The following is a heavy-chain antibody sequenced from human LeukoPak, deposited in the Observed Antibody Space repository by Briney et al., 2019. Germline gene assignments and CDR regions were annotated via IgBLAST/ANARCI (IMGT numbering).Heavy chain of an antibody. J-gene: IGHJ4*02. CDR2: INPKSGGA. CDR1: GYTFTGYY. V-gene: IGHV1-2*02. Sequence: ASVKVSCMASGYTFTGYYIHWVRQAPGQGLEWMGWINPKSGGANYAQKFQGRVTVTRDTSIITAYMELSRLTSDDTAVYYCAREGVRTSLDYWGQGTLVTVSS. CDR3: AREGVRTSLDY. D-gene: IGHD3-10*01.